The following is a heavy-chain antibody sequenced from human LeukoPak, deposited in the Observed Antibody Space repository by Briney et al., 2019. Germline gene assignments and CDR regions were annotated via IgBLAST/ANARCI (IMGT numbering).Heavy chain of an antibody. J-gene: IGHJ4*02. Sequence: PGGSLRLSCAASGFTFSSYEMNWVRQAPGKGLEWVSYISSSGSTIYYADSVKGRFTISRDNSKNTLYLQMNSLRADDTAVYYCARAQVWFGEPRLDYWGQGTLVTVSS. V-gene: IGHV3-48*03. D-gene: IGHD3-10*01. CDR1: GFTFSSYE. CDR3: ARAQVWFGEPRLDY. CDR2: ISSSGSTI.